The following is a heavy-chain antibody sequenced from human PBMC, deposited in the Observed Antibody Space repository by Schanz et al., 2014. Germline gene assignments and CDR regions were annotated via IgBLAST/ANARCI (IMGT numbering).Heavy chain of an antibody. CDR1: GYTFTSYD. V-gene: IGHV1-8*01. CDR3: TKGRTFGR. J-gene: IGHJ4*02. Sequence: QMQLVQSGAEVKKPGASVKVSCKASGYTFTSYDINWVRQATGQGLEWMGWMNSKTGNTGYAQRFQGRVTMTRNTSITTAYLELSSLRSGDTAVYYCTKGRTFGRWGQGTLVTVSS. D-gene: IGHD3-16*01. CDR2: MNSKTGNT.